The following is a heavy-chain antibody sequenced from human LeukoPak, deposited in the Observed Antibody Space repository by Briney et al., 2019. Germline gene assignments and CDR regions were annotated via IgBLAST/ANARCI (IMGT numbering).Heavy chain of an antibody. CDR2: ISYDGSKK. V-gene: IGHV3-30*18. J-gene: IGHJ4*02. Sequence: GGSLRLSCAASGFTFSRSGMHWVRQAPGKGLEWVAAISYDGSKKYYADSVKGRFTVSRNNSKNTLYLQMNSLRAEDTAVYYCAKVAKEVATIEDFDYWGQGTLVTVSS. D-gene: IGHD5-12*01. CDR1: GFTFSRSG. CDR3: AKVAKEVATIEDFDY.